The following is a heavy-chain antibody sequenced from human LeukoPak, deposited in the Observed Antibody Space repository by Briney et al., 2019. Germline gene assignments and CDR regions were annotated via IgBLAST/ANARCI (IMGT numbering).Heavy chain of an antibody. J-gene: IGHJ3*02. Sequence: GGSLRLSCAASGFTFSIYWMSWVRQAPGKGLEWVANIKQDGSEKYYVDSVKGRFTISRDNAKNSLYLQINSLRAEDTAVYYCASPWGDSVRRDDAFDIWGQGTVVTVSS. D-gene: IGHD3-16*01. CDR3: ASPWGDSVRRDDAFDI. V-gene: IGHV3-7*01. CDR1: GFTFSIYW. CDR2: IKQDGSEK.